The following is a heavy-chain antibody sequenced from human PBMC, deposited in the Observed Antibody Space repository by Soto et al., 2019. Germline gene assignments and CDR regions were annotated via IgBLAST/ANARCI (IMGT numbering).Heavy chain of an antibody. CDR2: IYPGDPDT. J-gene: IGHJ6*02. D-gene: IGHD6-13*01. V-gene: IGHV5-51*01. CDR3: ARGAYSSSWYLSYYYYGMDV. Sequence: GESLKISCKGSGYSFTSYWIGWVRQMPGKGLEWMGIIYPGDPDTRYSPSFQGQVTISADKSISTAYLQWSSPKASDTAMYYCARGAYSSSWYLSYYYYGMDVWGQGTTVTVSS. CDR1: GYSFTSYW.